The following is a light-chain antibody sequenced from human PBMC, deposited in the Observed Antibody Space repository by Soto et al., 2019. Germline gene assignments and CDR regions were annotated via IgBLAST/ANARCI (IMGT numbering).Light chain of an antibody. Sequence: QSVLTQPAAVSGSPGQSITISCTGTSSEAGRYNYVSWYQQHPGKAPKLIIYDVSNRPSGVSNRSSGSKSGNTASLTISGLEAEDEADYYCNSYTSSSTYVFGTGTKVTVL. CDR1: SSEAGRYNY. CDR2: DVS. CDR3: NSYTSSSTYV. J-gene: IGLJ1*01. V-gene: IGLV2-14*01.